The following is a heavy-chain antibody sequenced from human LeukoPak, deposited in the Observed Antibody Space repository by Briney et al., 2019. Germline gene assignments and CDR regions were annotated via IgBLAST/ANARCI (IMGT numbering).Heavy chain of an antibody. CDR3: AKDLSVPKWELPDY. V-gene: IGHV3-23*01. Sequence: GGSLRLSCAASGFTFVSHGMIWVRQAPGKGLEWVSAISGSGGSTYYADSVKGRFTISRDNSKNTLYLQMNSLRAEDTAVYYCAKDLSVPKWELPDYWGQGTLVTVSS. D-gene: IGHD1-26*01. CDR1: GFTFVSHG. J-gene: IGHJ4*02. CDR2: ISGSGGST.